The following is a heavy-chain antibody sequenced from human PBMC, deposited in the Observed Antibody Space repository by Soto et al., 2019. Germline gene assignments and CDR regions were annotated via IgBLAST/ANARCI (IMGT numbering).Heavy chain of an antibody. Sequence: PXGSLRLSCAASGFTFSSYTMSWVRQAPGKGLDWVSAISGSGGSTYYADSVKGRFTISRDNSKNTLYLQMNSLRAEDTAVYYCAKDREDIVVVPDAMAKKPGMDVWGQGTTVTVSS. CDR3: AKDREDIVVVPDAMAKKPGMDV. V-gene: IGHV3-23*01. J-gene: IGHJ6*02. CDR2: ISGSGGST. CDR1: GFTFSSYT. D-gene: IGHD2-2*01.